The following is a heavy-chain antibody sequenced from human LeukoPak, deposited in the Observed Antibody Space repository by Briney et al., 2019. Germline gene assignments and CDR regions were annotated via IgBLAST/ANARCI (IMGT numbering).Heavy chain of an antibody. D-gene: IGHD3-3*01. Sequence: SETLSLTCTVSGGSISSGGYYWSWIRQHPGKGLEWIGYIYYSGSTYYNPSLKSRVTISVDTSKNQFSLKLSSVTAADTAVYYCARATPQDFWSGYYYDYWGQGTLVTVSS. CDR1: GGSISSGGYY. CDR3: ARATPQDFWSGYYYDY. V-gene: IGHV4-31*03. J-gene: IGHJ4*02. CDR2: IYYSGST.